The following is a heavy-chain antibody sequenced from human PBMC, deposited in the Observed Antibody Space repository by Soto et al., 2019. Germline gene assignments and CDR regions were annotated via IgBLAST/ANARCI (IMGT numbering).Heavy chain of an antibody. V-gene: IGHV4-59*08. CDR3: ARRRIGDY. Sequence: SETLSLTCTVSCNSIGDYYWSWFRQSPGKGLEWIGYIYGSGSTNYNPSLKSRVTISADTSKNQFSLKLTSVTAADTAVYYCARRRIGDYWGQGTPVT. CDR1: CNSIGDYY. D-gene: IGHD3-3*01. J-gene: IGHJ4*02. CDR2: IYGSGST.